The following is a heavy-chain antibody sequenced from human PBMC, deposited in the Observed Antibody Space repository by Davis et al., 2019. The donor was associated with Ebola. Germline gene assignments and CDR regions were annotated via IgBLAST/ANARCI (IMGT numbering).Heavy chain of an antibody. D-gene: IGHD6-6*01. CDR1: EYSFTNYW. V-gene: IGHV5-51*01. Sequence: GESLKISCTASEYSFTNYWIAWVRQIPGKGLEWVGSIYPGDSDTRYSPSFQGQVTISIDKSISTAYLHGSILKASDSAIYYCARHHADIAARSFDLWGQGTLVTVSS. J-gene: IGHJ5*02. CDR2: IYPGDSDT. CDR3: ARHHADIAARSFDL.